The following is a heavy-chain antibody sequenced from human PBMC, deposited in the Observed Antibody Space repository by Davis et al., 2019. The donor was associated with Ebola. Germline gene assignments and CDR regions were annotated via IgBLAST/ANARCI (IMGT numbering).Heavy chain of an antibody. Sequence: PGGSLRLSCAASGITFSSYSMNWVRQAPGKGLECVSSTSSRSYSIYYADSVKGRFTISRDNAKNSLYLQMNSLRAEDTAVYYCARSSIWGQGTLVTVSS. CDR2: TSSRSYSI. D-gene: IGHD2-2*01. CDR3: ARSSI. V-gene: IGHV3-21*01. CDR1: GITFSSYS. J-gene: IGHJ4*02.